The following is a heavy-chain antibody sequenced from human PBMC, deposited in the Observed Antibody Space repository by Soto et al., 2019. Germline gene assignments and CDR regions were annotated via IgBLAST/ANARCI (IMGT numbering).Heavy chain of an antibody. Sequence: QVQLQESGPGLMKASENLSLTCTVSGGSVSSGSYYWSWIRQPPGKGLEWIGYIYYSGSTNYNPSLKSRVTISVDTSKNQFSLKLSSVTAADTAVYYCAKADCTNGVCYFLANYYGMDVWGQGTTVTGSS. V-gene: IGHV4-61*01. J-gene: IGHJ6*02. CDR2: IYYSGST. CDR1: GGSVSSGSYY. D-gene: IGHD2-8*01. CDR3: AKADCTNGVCYFLANYYGMDV.